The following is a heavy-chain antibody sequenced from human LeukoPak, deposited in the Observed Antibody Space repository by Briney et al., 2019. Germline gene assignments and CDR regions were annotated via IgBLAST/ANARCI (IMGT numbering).Heavy chain of an antibody. CDR2: ISGSGGST. V-gene: IGHV3-23*01. J-gene: IGHJ4*02. CDR1: GFTFSSYA. Sequence: GGSLRLSCAASGFTFSSYAMSWVRQAPGKGLEWVSAISGSGGSTYYADSVKGRFTISRDNSKNTLYLQMNSLRAEDTAVYYCATLPIVVPAAHLDYWGQGTLVTVSS. D-gene: IGHD2-2*01. CDR3: ATLPIVVPAAHLDY.